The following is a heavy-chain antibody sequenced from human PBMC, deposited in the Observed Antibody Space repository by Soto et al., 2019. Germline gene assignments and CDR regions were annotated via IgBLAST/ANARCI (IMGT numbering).Heavy chain of an antibody. V-gene: IGHV3-23*01. D-gene: IGHD6-19*01. CDR1: GFTFSTYA. CDR2: ISDSGDNT. CDR3: VKDRSSSDWYGYFDY. J-gene: IGHJ4*02. Sequence: EVQLLESGGGLVQPGGSLRLSCAASGFTFSTYAMSWVRQAPGKGLEWVSAISDSGDNTYYADSVKGRFTISRDNSKNTLYLQMNNLRAEDTAVYYCVKDRSSSDWYGYFDYWGQGSLVTVSS.